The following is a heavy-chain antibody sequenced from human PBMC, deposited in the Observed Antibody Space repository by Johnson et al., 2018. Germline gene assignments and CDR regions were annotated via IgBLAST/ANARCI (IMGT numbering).Heavy chain of an antibody. Sequence: VQLVESGGGLVQPGRSLRLSCAASGFTFDDYAMHWVRQAPGNGLEWVSGISWNSGSIVYADSVGGRFTLSRDNAKNSLYLQMNSLRAEETALYYCAKDITPTLIAAAYYFDYWGQGTLVTVSS. CDR1: GFTFDDYA. CDR3: AKDITPTLIAAAYYFDY. J-gene: IGHJ4*02. CDR2: ISWNSGSI. V-gene: IGHV3-9*01. D-gene: IGHD6-13*01.